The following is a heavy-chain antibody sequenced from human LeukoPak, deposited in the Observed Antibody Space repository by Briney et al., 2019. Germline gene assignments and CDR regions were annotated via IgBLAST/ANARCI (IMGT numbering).Heavy chain of an antibody. CDR1: GFTFSRYS. J-gene: IGHJ4*02. CDR2: ISSSSSTI. CDR3: ARSTWVEPQYYFDY. Sequence: GGSLRLSCAAYGFTFSRYSMNWVRQAPGKGLEWVSYISSSSSTIYYADYVKGRFNISRDNAKNSLYLQMNSLRAEDTAVYYCARSTWVEPQYYFDYWGQGTLVTVSS. V-gene: IGHV3-48*01. D-gene: IGHD1-14*01.